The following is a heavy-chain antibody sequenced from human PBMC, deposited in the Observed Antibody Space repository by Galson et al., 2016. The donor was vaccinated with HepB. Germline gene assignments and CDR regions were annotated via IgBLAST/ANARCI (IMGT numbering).Heavy chain of an antibody. D-gene: IGHD2-2*01. V-gene: IGHV3-23*01. CDR2: ISGGGVNT. CDR1: GISVSSYA. Sequence: SLRLSCAVSGISVSSYAMNWVRQAPGKGLEWVSRISGGGVNTYYGDSVEGRFTISRDNSKNTLYLQMSGLRAEDTAVYYCAKDLHQLLLRQNYYYGMDVWGQGTTVTVSS. J-gene: IGHJ6*02. CDR3: AKDLHQLLLRQNYYYGMDV.